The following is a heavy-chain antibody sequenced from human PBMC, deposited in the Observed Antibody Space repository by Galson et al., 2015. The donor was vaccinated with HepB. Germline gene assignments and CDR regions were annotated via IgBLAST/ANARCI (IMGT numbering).Heavy chain of an antibody. Sequence: SLRLSCAASGFTFSSYGMHWVRQAPGKGLEWVAVISYDGSNKYYADSVKGRFTISRDNSKNTLYLQMNSLRAEDTAVYYCAKDSRYSSSWYNRYYYYGMDVWGQGTTVTVSS. J-gene: IGHJ6*02. CDR3: AKDSRYSSSWYNRYYYYGMDV. V-gene: IGHV3-30*18. D-gene: IGHD6-13*01. CDR2: ISYDGSNK. CDR1: GFTFSSYG.